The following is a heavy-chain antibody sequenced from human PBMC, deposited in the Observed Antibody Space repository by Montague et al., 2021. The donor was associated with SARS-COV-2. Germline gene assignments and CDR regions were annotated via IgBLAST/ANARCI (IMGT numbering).Heavy chain of an antibody. CDR1: GGSFHIFS. V-gene: IGHV4-34*01. J-gene: IGHJ4*02. D-gene: IGHD1-26*01. CDR3: ARGTSAVGITPGFRY. CDR2: VDHSGYT. Sequence: SETLSLTCAVYGGSFHIFSWGWIRQSPRKGLEWIGEVDHSGYTKYNPSLKSRVTISVDTSKNQFSLYLTSVTAADTAVYYCARGTSAVGITPGFRYWGQGAQVAVSS.